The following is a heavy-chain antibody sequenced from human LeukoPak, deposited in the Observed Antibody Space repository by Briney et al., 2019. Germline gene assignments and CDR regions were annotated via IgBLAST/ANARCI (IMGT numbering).Heavy chain of an antibody. V-gene: IGHV3-11*06. CDR1: GFTFSDYY. D-gene: IGHD2-2*01. CDR3: ARDLGYCSSTSCSDAFDI. J-gene: IGHJ3*02. Sequence: PGGSLRLSCAASGFTFSDYYMSWIRQAPGKGLEWVSYISSSSSYTNYADSVKGRFTISRDNAKNSLYLQMNSLRAEDTAVYYCARDLGYCSSTSCSDAFDIWGQGTMVTVSS. CDR2: ISSSSSYT.